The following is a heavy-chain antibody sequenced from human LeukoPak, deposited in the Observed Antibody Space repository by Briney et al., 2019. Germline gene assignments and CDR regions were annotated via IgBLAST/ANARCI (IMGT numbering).Heavy chain of an antibody. CDR2: INVDGSTA. J-gene: IGHJ3*01. CDR3: VVVVEPPDSDGFDV. D-gene: IGHD1-14*01. Sequence: GGSLRLSCAASGFTFGNSWVHWVRQAPGKGLVWVSLINVDGSTATYADSVKGRFTISRDNARNTLSLQMNSLTIEDTAVYYCVVVVEPPDSDGFDVWGQGTMITASS. V-gene: IGHV3-74*01. CDR1: GFTFGNSW.